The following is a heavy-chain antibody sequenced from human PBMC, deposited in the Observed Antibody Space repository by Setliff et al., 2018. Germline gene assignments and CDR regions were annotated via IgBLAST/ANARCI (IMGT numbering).Heavy chain of an antibody. CDR2: ISGYNGNT. D-gene: IGHD3-16*01. CDR1: GYTFTSYG. Sequence: GASVKVSCKASGYTFTSYGFSWVRQAPGQGLEWMGWISGYNGNTNYAQKVQGRVTMTTDTSTGTIYMELRSLRADDTAVYYCSRFGLYYEAVYGGGDYYYGMDVWGQGTPVTVSS. CDR3: SRFGLYYEAVYGGGDYYYGMDV. J-gene: IGHJ6*02. V-gene: IGHV1-18*01.